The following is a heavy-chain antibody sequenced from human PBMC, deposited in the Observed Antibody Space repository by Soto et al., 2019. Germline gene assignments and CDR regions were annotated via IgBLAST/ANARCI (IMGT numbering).Heavy chain of an antibody. CDR3: ARDNNYYYYGMDV. CDR2: INPNSGGT. Sequence: VASVQVSFKASGYTFTGYYMHWSRQAPGQGLEWMGWINPNSGGTNYAQKFQGRVTMTRDTSISTAYMELSRLRSDDTAVYYCARDNNYYYYGMDVWGQGTTVTVSS. V-gene: IGHV1-2*02. CDR1: GYTFTGYY. J-gene: IGHJ6*02.